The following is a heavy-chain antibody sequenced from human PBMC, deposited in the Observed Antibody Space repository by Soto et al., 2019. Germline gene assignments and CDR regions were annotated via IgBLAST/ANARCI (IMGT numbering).Heavy chain of an antibody. CDR3: AKDRGITIFGVVTNYYYGMDV. J-gene: IGHJ6*02. CDR2: IQSGGTT. D-gene: IGHD3-3*01. CDR1: GFTVSSKY. Sequence: GGSLRLSCAASGFTVSSKYMTWVRQAPGKGLEWVSLIQSGGTTYYADSVKGRFTISRDTSKNTLYLQMNSLRAEDTAVYYCAKDRGITIFGVVTNYYYGMDVWGQGTTVTVSS. V-gene: IGHV3-66*01.